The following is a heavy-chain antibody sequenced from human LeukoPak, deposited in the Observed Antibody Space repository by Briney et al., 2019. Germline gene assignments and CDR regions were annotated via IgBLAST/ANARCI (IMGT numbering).Heavy chain of an antibody. J-gene: IGHJ4*02. CDR1: GFIFSSYA. CDR2: ISGSGGST. CDR3: AKEWPVGSGYYSPFDY. D-gene: IGHD3-22*01. V-gene: IGHV3-23*01. Sequence: PGGSLRLSCAASGFIFSSYAMSWVRQAPGKGLEWVSAISGSGGSTYYADSVKGRFTISRDNSKNTLYLQMNSLRAEDTAVYYCAKEWPVGSGYYSPFDYWGQGTLVTVSS.